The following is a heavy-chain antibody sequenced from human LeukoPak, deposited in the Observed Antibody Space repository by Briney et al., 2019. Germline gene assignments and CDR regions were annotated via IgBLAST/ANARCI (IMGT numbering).Heavy chain of an antibody. Sequence: GGSLRLSCATSGFNFGRYTIHWVRQAPGKGLEWVSLAGWAGGTTFYSDSVRGRFTISRDSGRKSVYLQMNSLTTDDTAFYFCAKELDTMFFDYWGRGALVTVSS. V-gene: IGHV3-43*01. CDR1: GFNFGRYT. CDR3: AKELDTMFFDY. J-gene: IGHJ4*02. D-gene: IGHD3-10*02. CDR2: AGWAGGTT.